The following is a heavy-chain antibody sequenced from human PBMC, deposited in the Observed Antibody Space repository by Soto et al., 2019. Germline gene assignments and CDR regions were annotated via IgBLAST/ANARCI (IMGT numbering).Heavy chain of an antibody. D-gene: IGHD3-10*01. CDR1: GGSISSYY. Sequence: QLQLPESGPGLVKPSETLSLTCTVSGGSISSYYWSWIRQPPGKGLEWIGYIYYSGSTNYNPSLKSRVTISVDTAKNQFSLKLSSVTAADTAVYYCARDQGSGFVDYWGQGTLGTVSS. J-gene: IGHJ4*02. CDR3: ARDQGSGFVDY. CDR2: IYYSGST. V-gene: IGHV4-59*01.